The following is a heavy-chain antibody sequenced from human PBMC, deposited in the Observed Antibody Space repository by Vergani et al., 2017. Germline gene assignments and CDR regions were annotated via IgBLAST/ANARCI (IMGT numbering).Heavy chain of an antibody. D-gene: IGHD3-22*01. CDR1: GFTFSSYW. J-gene: IGHJ4*02. CDR3: AGPQGTSAYYYGGFDY. V-gene: IGHV3-74*01. CDR2: INSDGSST. Sequence: EVQLVESGGGLVQPGGSLRLSCAASGFTFSSYWMHWVRQAPGKGLVWVSRINSDGSSTNYADSVKGRFTISRDNAKNTLYLQMNSLRAEDTAIYYCAGPQGTSAYYYGGFDYWGQGILVTVSS.